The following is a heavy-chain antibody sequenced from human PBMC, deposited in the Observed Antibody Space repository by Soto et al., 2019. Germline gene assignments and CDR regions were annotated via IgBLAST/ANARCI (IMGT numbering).Heavy chain of an antibody. CDR3: ARVRRRIQLWFFDY. Sequence: SETLSLTCSVSGGSISTVGHYWTWIRQPPGKGLEWIGSIYHTGSTYYSKSLRSRLTMSVDTSKSQFSLRLSSVTAADTAVYYCARVRRRIQLWFFDYWGQGTLVTVSS. J-gene: IGHJ4*02. V-gene: IGHV4-31*03. CDR2: IYHTGST. D-gene: IGHD5-18*01. CDR1: GGSISTVGHY.